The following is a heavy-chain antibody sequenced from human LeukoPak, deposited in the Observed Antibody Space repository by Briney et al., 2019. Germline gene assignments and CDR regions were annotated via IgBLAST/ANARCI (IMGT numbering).Heavy chain of an antibody. Sequence: GGSLRLSCAASGFTVSSNHMSWVRQATGRGLEWVSLIYTGGSTYYADSVKGRFTISRDNPKNTLYLQMNSLRAEDTAVYYCVSGQEMATIPFDYWGQGTLVTVSS. V-gene: IGHV3-66*01. CDR2: IYTGGST. J-gene: IGHJ4*02. CDR1: GFTVSSNH. D-gene: IGHD5-24*01. CDR3: VSGQEMATIPFDY.